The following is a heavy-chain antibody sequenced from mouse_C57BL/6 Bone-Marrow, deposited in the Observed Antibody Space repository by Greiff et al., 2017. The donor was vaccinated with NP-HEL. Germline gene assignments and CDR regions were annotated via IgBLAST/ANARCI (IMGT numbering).Heavy chain of an antibody. J-gene: IGHJ1*03. CDR2: IRSKSNNYAT. CDR1: GFSFTTYA. D-gene: IGHD1-1*01. V-gene: IGHV10-1*01. Sequence: EVKLMESGGGLVQPKGSLKLSCAASGFSFTTYAMNWVRQAPGKGLEWVARIRSKSNNYATYYADSVKDRLPISRYDSDSMLYLQMKNLKTEDTAMYYCAGHRGAYYYGCSYWCFDVWGTGTTVTVSS. CDR3: AGHRGAYYYGCSYWCFDV.